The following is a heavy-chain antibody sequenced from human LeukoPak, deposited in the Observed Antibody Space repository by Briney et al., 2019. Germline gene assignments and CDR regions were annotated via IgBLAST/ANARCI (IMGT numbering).Heavy chain of an antibody. CDR2: IYTSGST. CDR1: GGSISSGSYY. V-gene: IGHV4-61*02. CDR3: ARVALFGELGD. J-gene: IGHJ4*02. Sequence: SETLSLTCTVSGGSISSGSYYWSWIRQPAGKGLEWIGRIYTSGSTNYNPSLKSRVTISVDTSKNQFSLKLSSVTAADTAVYYCARVALFGELGDWGQGTRVTVSS. D-gene: IGHD3-10*02.